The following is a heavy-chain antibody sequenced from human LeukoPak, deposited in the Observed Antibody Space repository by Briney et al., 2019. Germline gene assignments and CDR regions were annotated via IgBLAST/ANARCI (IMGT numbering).Heavy chain of an antibody. V-gene: IGHV4-59*12. Sequence: SETLSLTCTVSGGSISSYYWSWIRQPPGKGLEWIGYIYYSGSTNYNPSLKSRVTISVDTSKNQFSLKPSSVTAADTAVYYCARGQSPGYDSSGLFDYWGQGTLVTVSS. CDR2: IYYSGST. CDR3: ARGQSPGYDSSGLFDY. D-gene: IGHD3-22*01. J-gene: IGHJ4*02. CDR1: GGSISSYY.